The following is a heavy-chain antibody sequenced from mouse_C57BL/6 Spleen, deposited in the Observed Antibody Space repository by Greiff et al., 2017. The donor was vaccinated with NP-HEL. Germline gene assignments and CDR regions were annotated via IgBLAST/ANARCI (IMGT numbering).Heavy chain of an antibody. J-gene: IGHJ3*01. CDR1: GYTFTSYW. V-gene: IGHV1-64*01. CDR3: AREGYATWFAY. Sequence: QVQLQQSGAELVKPGASVKLSCKASGYTFTSYWMHWVKQRPGQGLEWIGMIHPNSGSTNYNEKFKSKATLTVDKSSSTAYMQLSSLTSEGSAVYYCAREGYATWFAYWGQGTLVTVSA. D-gene: IGHD3-1*01. CDR2: IHPNSGST.